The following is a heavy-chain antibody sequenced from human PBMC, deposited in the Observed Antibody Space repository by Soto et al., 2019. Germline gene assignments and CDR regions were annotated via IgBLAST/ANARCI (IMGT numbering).Heavy chain of an antibody. V-gene: IGHV1-3*01. CDR1: GYTFSSYA. J-gene: IGHJ4*02. CDR3: ARDTGDGTFDF. CDR2: INAGYGNT. Sequence: ASVKVSCKASGYTFSSYAMHWVRQAPGQRLEWMGWINAGYGNTKSSQKFQDRVTISRDTSASTAYMELTSLRSEDTAVYYCARDTGDGTFDFWGQGTLVTVSS. D-gene: IGHD7-27*01.